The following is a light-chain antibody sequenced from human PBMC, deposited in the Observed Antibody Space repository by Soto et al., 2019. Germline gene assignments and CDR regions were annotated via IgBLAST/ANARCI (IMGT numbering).Light chain of an antibody. J-gene: IGKJ4*01. CDR1: QGISNY. CDR3: QKYNSAPRALT. CDR2: AAS. Sequence: DIQMTQSPSSLSASVGDRVTITCRARQGISNYLAWYQQKPAKVPKLLIYAASTLHSGVPSRFSGSGSGTDFTLTISSLQPEDVATYYCQKYNSAPRALTFGGGTKVEIK. V-gene: IGKV1-27*01.